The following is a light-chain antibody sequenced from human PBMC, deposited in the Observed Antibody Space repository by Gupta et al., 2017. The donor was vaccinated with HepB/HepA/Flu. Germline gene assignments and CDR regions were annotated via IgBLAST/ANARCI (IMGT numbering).Light chain of an antibody. Sequence: ALRMTPFPSSFSASTGDRVTLTCRASQGISSYLAWYQQKPGKAPKLLIYAASTLQSGVPSRFSGSGSGTEFTLTISCLQSEDFATDYCQQDYSYPPGTFGQGTKVEIK. CDR2: AAS. V-gene: IGKV1-8*01. CDR1: QGISSY. CDR3: QQDYSYPPGT. J-gene: IGKJ1*01.